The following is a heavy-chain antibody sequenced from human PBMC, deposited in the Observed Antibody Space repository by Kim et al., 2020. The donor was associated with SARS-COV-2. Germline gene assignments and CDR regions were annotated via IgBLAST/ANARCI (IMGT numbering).Heavy chain of an antibody. D-gene: IGHD2-15*01. V-gene: IGHV1-3*01. Sequence: GNGNAIYSPNFQGRVTFTRDTSASTGYMELSSLRSEDSAVYYCLGGYYFDYWGQGTLVTVSS. CDR3: LGGYYFDY. J-gene: IGHJ4*02. CDR2: GNGNA.